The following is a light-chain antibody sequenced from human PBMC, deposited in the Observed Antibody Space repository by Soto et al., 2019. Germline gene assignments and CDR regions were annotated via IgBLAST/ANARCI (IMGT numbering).Light chain of an antibody. J-gene: IGKJ5*01. V-gene: IGKV3-11*01. CDR2: GAS. CDR3: QQRSNWPIT. CDR1: QSVNIY. Sequence: IVRTQSPATLSVSPGERATLSCRASQSVNIYLAWYQQKPGQAPRLLIFGASYRATGIPARFSGGGSGTDFTLTISRLEPEDFAVYYCQQRSNWPITFGQGTRLEIK.